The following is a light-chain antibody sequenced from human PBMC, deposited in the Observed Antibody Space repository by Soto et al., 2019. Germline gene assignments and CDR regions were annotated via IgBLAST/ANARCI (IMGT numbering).Light chain of an antibody. CDR2: TAS. V-gene: IGKV3-20*01. Sequence: IAVTHAPWTLSSSQPNRLPRSYRASQSVSSSYLAWYQQKPGQAPRLLIYTASRRATGIPDRFSGSGSGTDFTLTISRLEPEDSAVYYCQHYSRKTQTFAQGTRLDIK. CDR3: QHYSRKTQT. J-gene: IGKJ5*01. CDR1: QSVSSSY.